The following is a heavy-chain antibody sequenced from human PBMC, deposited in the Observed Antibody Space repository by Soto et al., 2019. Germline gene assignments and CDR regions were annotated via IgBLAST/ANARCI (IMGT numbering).Heavy chain of an antibody. Sequence: EVQLVESGGGLVQPGGSLRLSCAASGFTFSSYSLNWVRQAPGKGLEWVSYISSSSSTIYYADSVKGRFTISRDNAKNSRYLQMNSLRDEDTSVYYCARGLLMVDAFVPNWFDPWGQGTLVTVSS. V-gene: IGHV3-48*02. J-gene: IGHJ5*02. CDR1: GFTFSSYS. CDR2: ISSSSSTI. CDR3: ARGLLMVDAFVPNWFDP. D-gene: IGHD2-8*01.